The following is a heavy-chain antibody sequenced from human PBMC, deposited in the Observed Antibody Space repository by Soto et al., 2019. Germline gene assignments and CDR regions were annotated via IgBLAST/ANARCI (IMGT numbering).Heavy chain of an antibody. CDR2: FDPEDGET. J-gene: IGHJ4*02. CDR3: PTARKAPNYYDSSGYYH. Sequence: ASVEVSCKXSGGTFSSYAISWVRQAPGKGLEWMGGFDPEDGETIYAQKFQGRVTMTEDTSTDTAYMELSSLRSEDTAVYYCPTARKAPNYYDSSGYYHWGQGTLVTVSS. D-gene: IGHD3-22*01. CDR1: GGTFSSYA. V-gene: IGHV1-24*01.